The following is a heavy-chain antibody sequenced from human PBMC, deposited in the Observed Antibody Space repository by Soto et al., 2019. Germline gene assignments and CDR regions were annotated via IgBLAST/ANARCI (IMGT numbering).Heavy chain of an antibody. V-gene: IGHV4-39*01. CDR2: IYYSGTT. D-gene: IGHD3-22*01. CDR3: ARHQDSVIGWFDP. Sequence: PSETLSLTCTVSGGSISGGSYYWGWIRQPPGMGLEWIGSIYYSGTTYYNPSLKSRVTISVDTSKNQFSLKLSSVTAADTAVYYCARHQDSVIGWFDPWGQGALVTVSS. J-gene: IGHJ5*02. CDR1: GGSISGGSYY.